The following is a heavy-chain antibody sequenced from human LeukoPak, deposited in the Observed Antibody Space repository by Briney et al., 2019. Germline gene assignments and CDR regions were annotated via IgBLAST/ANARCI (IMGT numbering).Heavy chain of an antibody. CDR2: IQYDESNK. J-gene: IGHJ4*02. CDR3: SKERETFTSGWYGGYFDY. CDR1: GFTFSRYA. D-gene: IGHD6-19*01. V-gene: IGHV3-30*02. Sequence: PGGSLRLSCAASGFTFSRYAMHWVRQAPGKGLEWVAFIQYDESNKYYADSVKGRFTISRDNSKNTVYLQMSSLEAEDSAVYYCSKERETFTSGWYGGYFDYWGQGTLVTVSS.